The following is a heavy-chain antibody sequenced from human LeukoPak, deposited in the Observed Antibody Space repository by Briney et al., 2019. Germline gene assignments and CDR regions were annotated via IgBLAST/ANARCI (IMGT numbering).Heavy chain of an antibody. CDR2: IRSKANSYAT. CDR1: GFTFSGFA. D-gene: IGHD5-24*01. J-gene: IGHJ4*02. V-gene: IGHV3-73*01. Sequence: GGSLRLSCAASGFTFSGFAMHWVRQASGKGLEWVGRIRSKANSYATAYAASVKGRFTISRDDSKNTAYLQMNSLKTEDTAVYYCTRLMATTFDYWGQGTLVTVSS. CDR3: TRLMATTFDY.